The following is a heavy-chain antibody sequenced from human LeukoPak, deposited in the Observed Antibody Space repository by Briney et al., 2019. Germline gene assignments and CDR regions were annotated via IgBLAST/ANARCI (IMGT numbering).Heavy chain of an antibody. Sequence: SSVKVSCKASGGTFSSYAISWVRQAPGQGLEWMGRIIPIFGTANYAQKFQGRATITTDESTSTAYMELSSLRSEDTAVYYCARDGVPHVLRFLEWLLYYFDYWGQGTLVTVSS. CDR1: GGTFSSYA. CDR3: ARDGVPHVLRFLEWLLYYFDY. CDR2: IIPIFGTA. V-gene: IGHV1-69*05. J-gene: IGHJ4*02. D-gene: IGHD3-3*01.